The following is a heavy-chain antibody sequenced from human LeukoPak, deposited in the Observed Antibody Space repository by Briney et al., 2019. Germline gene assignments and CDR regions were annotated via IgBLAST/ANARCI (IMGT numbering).Heavy chain of an antibody. D-gene: IGHD3-22*01. J-gene: IGHJ4*02. CDR1: GFTFSNYW. V-gene: IGHV3-7*01. CDR2: IKQDETEK. Sequence: GGSLRLSCAASGFTFSNYWMNWVRQAPGKGLEWVANIKQDETEKYYVDSVKGRFTISRDNAKNSLYLQMNSPRAEDTAVYYCARGRGGYFYTLIDYWGQGILVTVSS. CDR3: ARGRGGYFYTLIDY.